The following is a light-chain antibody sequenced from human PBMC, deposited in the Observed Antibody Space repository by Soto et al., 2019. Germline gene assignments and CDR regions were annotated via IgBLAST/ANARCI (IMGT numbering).Light chain of an antibody. CDR1: QDIRSW. CDR2: AAS. V-gene: IGKV1D-12*01. J-gene: IGKJ4*01. CDR3: LQATNFPLS. Sequence: DIQMTQSPSSVSSSVGDRVTITCRARQDIRSWLAWYQQKPGKAPKLLIYAASTLQSGVPSRFSGSGSGTDFALTISSLQPEDFASYYCLQATNFPLSFGGGTKVEI.